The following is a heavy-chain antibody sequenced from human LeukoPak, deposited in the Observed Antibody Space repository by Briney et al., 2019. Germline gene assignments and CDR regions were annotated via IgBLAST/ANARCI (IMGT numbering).Heavy chain of an antibody. V-gene: IGHV1-58*02. CDR2: IVFVTSNT. J-gene: IGHJ4*02. D-gene: IGHD3-3*01. CDR3: AREGRYDFWSGYYRREFDY. CDR1: GFTSTSSA. Sequence: ASVKVSCKASGFTSTSSAMEWVRQARGQRLDWLGWIVFVTSNTNYAQKLQGRVTITADESTSTAYTALSSLRSEDTAVYYCAREGRYDFWSGYYRREFDYWGQGTLVTVSS.